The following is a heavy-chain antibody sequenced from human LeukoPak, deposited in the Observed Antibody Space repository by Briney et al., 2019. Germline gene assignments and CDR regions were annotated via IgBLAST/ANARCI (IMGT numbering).Heavy chain of an antibody. CDR3: ARDTLPGPTLGAFDI. CDR2: ISYDGSNK. Sequence: GGSLRLSCAASGFTFSSYAMHWVRQAPGKGLEWVAVISYDGSNKYYADSVKGRFTISRDNSKNTLYPQMNSLRAEDTAVYYCARDTLPGPTLGAFDIWGQGTMVTVSS. V-gene: IGHV3-30*04. CDR1: GFTFSSYA. J-gene: IGHJ3*02.